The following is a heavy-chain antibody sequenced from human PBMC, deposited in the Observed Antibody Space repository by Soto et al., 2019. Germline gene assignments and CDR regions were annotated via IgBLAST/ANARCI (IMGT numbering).Heavy chain of an antibody. CDR1: GFTFSSYA. CDR2: ISYDGSNK. CDR3: ARLNYYDSSGYYYVLGDYYCMDV. D-gene: IGHD3-22*01. V-gene: IGHV3-30-3*01. J-gene: IGHJ6*02. Sequence: QVQLVESGGGVVQPGRSLILCCAASGFTFSSYAMHWVRQAPGKGLGWVAVISYDGSNKYYADSVKGRFTISRDNSKNTPYLQMSSMTAEDTAVYYCARLNYYDSSGYYYVLGDYYCMDVWGQGTTVTVSS.